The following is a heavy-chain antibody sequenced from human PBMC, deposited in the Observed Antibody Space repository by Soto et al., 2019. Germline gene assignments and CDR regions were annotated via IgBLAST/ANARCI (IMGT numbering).Heavy chain of an antibody. V-gene: IGHV3-74*01. D-gene: IGHD6-19*01. J-gene: IGHJ4*02. CDR2: INSDGSST. CDR3: AREAAVAGTGFDY. Sequence: EVQLVESGGGLVQPGGSLRLSCAASGFTFSSYWMHWVRQAPGKGLVLVSRINSDGSSTSYADSVKGRFTISRDNAKNTLYLQMNSLRAEDTAVYYCAREAAVAGTGFDYWGQGTLVTVSS. CDR1: GFTFSSYW.